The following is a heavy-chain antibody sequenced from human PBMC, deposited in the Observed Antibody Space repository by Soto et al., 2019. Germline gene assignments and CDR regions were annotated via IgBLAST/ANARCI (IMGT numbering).Heavy chain of an antibody. CDR3: ARERGAYKYFDY. D-gene: IGHD1-1*01. CDR2: INTYNGNI. V-gene: IGHV1-18*01. J-gene: IGHJ4*02. Sequence: QVQLVQSGAEVKKPGASVKVSCKVYGYMFASYGISWARQAPGQGLEWMGWINTYNGNINYAQKFQGRVTMTTDTSTSTAYMELRGLGSDDTALYYCARERGAYKYFDYWGQGTLVTVSS. CDR1: GYMFASYG.